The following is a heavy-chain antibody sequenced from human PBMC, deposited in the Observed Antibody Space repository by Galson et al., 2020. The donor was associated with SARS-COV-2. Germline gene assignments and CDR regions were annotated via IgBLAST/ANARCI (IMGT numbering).Heavy chain of an antibody. Sequence: ASVKVSCKTSGYTFTAYYIHWVRQAPGQGLEWMVWINPNTGGTTYAQKFQGWVTMTRDTSISTAYMALSRLKSDDTAVYYCARETEMATFNYFDYWGQGTLVTVSS. J-gene: IGHJ4*02. D-gene: IGHD5-12*01. V-gene: IGHV1-2*04. CDR3: ARETEMATFNYFDY. CDR2: INPNTGGT. CDR1: GYTFTAYY.